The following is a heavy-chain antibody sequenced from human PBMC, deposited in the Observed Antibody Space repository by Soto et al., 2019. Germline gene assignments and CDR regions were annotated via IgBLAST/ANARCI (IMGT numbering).Heavy chain of an antibody. CDR1: GFTFTSYA. Sequence: GGSLRLSCAASGFTFTSYAMSWVRQAPGKGLEWVSTISGTGGSTYYPDSVKGRFTISRDNSKNTVYLQMNSLRAEDAAVYYCAKEMTSGYYLFDYWGREPWSPSPQ. D-gene: IGHD3-22*01. V-gene: IGHV3-23*01. CDR2: ISGTGGST. J-gene: IGHJ4*02. CDR3: AKEMTSGYYLFDY.